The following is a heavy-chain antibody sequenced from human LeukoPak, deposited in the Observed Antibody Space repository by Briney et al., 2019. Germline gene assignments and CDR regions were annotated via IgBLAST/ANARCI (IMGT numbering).Heavy chain of an antibody. D-gene: IGHD6-6*01. Sequence: GGSLRLSCAASGFTFSSQAMSWVRQAPGKGLEWVSGISGSADTRHYADSVRGRFTISRDNSKNTLYLQMNSLRAEDTAVYYCAKDYPPSLVRFAWGQGTLVTVSS. V-gene: IGHV3-23*01. CDR3: AKDYPPSLVRFA. CDR2: ISGSADTR. CDR1: GFTFSSQA. J-gene: IGHJ5*02.